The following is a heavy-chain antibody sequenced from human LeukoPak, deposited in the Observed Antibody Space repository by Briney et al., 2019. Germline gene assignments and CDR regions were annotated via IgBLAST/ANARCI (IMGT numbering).Heavy chain of an antibody. CDR3: ARERDGYNFDY. D-gene: IGHD5-24*01. CDR2: ISDSGHRT. V-gene: IGHV3-23*01. CDR1: GFTFSSYA. Sequence: GRSLRLSCAASGFTFSSYALTWVRQAPGKGLEWVSTISDSGHRTYYSDSVKGRLTISRDNSKKTVYLQMNSLRAEDTAVYYCARERDGYNFDYWGQGTLVTVSS. J-gene: IGHJ4*02.